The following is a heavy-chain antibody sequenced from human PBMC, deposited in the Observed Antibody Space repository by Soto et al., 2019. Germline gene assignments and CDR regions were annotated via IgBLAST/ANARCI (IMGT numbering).Heavy chain of an antibody. Sequence: EVQLVESGGGLVKPGGSLRLSCAAFGFTFNNAWMSWVRQAPGKGLEWVGRIKSKRDAETTDYAAPVKGRFTISRDDSINTLYLQMNSLKTEDTAVYYCTTGLGYCSGGSCHPLWGHGTLVTVSS. CDR3: TTGLGYCSGGSCHPL. CDR2: IKSKRDAETT. CDR1: GFTFNNAW. J-gene: IGHJ4*01. D-gene: IGHD2-15*01. V-gene: IGHV3-15*01.